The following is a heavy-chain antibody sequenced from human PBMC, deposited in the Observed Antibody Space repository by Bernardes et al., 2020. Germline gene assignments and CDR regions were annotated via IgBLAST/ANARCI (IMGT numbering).Heavy chain of an antibody. J-gene: IGHJ4*02. CDR3: ASVTYSDYNDFDY. CDR2: IYPNSGGS. D-gene: IGHD5-12*01. Sequence: ASVKASCKTSGYAFTGYYLHWVRQAPGQGLEWMGWIYPNSGGSNYSQKFQGRVTMTRDTSITTDYMELSSLRFDDTAVYYCASVTYSDYNDFDYWGQGTVVTVSS. V-gene: IGHV1-2*02. CDR1: GYAFTGYY.